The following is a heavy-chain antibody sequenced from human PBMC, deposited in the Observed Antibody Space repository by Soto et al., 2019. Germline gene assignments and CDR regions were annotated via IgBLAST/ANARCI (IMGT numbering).Heavy chain of an antibody. J-gene: IGHJ4*02. Sequence: ASVKVSCKASGYTYTSYYMHWVRQTPGQGLEWMGIINPSGGSTSYAQKFQGRVTMTRDTSTSTVYMELSSLRSEDTAVYYCARGKGIAAAGGVVDYWGQGTLVTVSS. CDR1: GYTYTSYY. CDR2: INPSGGST. CDR3: ARGKGIAAAGGVVDY. D-gene: IGHD6-13*01. V-gene: IGHV1-46*01.